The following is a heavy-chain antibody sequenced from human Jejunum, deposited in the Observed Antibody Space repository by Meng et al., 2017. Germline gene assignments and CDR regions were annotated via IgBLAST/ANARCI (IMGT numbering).Heavy chain of an antibody. CDR2: IHYSGGT. D-gene: IGHD4-23*01. Sequence: QVLLQELGPGLENPAHPLPPPCTVSGGSMNSAGHYWSWIRQDPGKGLEWIGYIHYSGGTYYNPSLKSRVTISVDTSKNQFSLKLNPVSAADTAVYYCARATAGNSEYFQNWGQGTLVTVSS. V-gene: IGHV4-31*03. CDR1: GGSMNSAGHY. CDR3: ARATAGNSEYFQN. J-gene: IGHJ1*01.